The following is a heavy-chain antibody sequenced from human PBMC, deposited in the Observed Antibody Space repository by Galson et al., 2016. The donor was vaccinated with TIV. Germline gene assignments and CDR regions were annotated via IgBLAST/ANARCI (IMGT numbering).Heavy chain of an antibody. CDR1: GYTFTSFG. CDR3: TRDRSIAAPRDMDV. D-gene: IGHD6-6*01. CDR2: ISGYNGKT. Sequence: SVKVSCKATGYTFTSFGIAWVRQAPGQGLEWMGWISGYNGKTYYAQKFQDRVTMTTDTSTNTAYMELRSLRSDDKAVYYCTRDRSIAAPRDMDVWGQGTAVTVSS. V-gene: IGHV1-18*01. J-gene: IGHJ6*02.